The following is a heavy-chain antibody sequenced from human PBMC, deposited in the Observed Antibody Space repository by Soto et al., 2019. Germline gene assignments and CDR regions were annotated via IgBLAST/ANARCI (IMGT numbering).Heavy chain of an antibody. CDR2: IYPDDSDT. CDR1: GYSFSTYW. J-gene: IGHJ4*02. V-gene: IGHV5-51*01. Sequence: GESLKISCKASGYSFSTYWLGWVRQMPGKGLELMGLIYPDDSDTRYSPSFQGQVTISADKYIDTAYLQWNSLKASDTAMYYCARRERWRGIINELPDYWGQGTLVTRLL. D-gene: IGHD3-10*01. CDR3: ARRERWRGIINELPDY.